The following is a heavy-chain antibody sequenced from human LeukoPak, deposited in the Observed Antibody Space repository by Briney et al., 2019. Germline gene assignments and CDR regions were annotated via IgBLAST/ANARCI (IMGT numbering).Heavy chain of an antibody. CDR1: GVTMSAYQ. CDR2: INTKGET. J-gene: IGHJ4*02. CDR3: ATSNDAKIAPFDH. V-gene: IGHV4-4*09. D-gene: IGHD2-21*01. Sequence: SETLSLTCTVSGVTMSAYQWSWVRQSPEKGLEWIGCINTKGETSYNPSLKSRVTTSVDTSKSQFSLRLTSVTAADTAVYYCATSNDAKIAPFDHWGQGAPVTVSS.